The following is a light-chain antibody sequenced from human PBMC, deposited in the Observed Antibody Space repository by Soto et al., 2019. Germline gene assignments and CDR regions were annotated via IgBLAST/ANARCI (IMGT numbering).Light chain of an antibody. Sequence: EIVITQAPASLSVSPGERATLSCRASQNVNSNLAWYQQKPGQAPRFLIYGASTRATGIPARFSGSGSGTDFTLTSSRLEPEDFAVYYCQQYGSSRTFGQGTKVDIK. CDR3: QQYGSSRT. CDR2: GAS. CDR1: QNVNSN. V-gene: IGKV3-15*01. J-gene: IGKJ1*01.